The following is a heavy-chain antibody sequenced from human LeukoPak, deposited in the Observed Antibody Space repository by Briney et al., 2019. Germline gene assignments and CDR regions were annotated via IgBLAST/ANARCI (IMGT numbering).Heavy chain of an antibody. CDR1: GYTFTGYY. CDR2: TNPNSGGT. J-gene: IGHJ3*02. Sequence: ASVKVSCKASGYTFTGYYMHWVRQAPGQGLEWMGWTNPNSGGTNYAQKFQGRVTMTRDTSISTAYMELSRLRSDDTAVYYCARDRGGYCSSTSCHGDAFDIWGQGTMVTVSS. D-gene: IGHD2-2*01. CDR3: ARDRGGYCSSTSCHGDAFDI. V-gene: IGHV1-2*02.